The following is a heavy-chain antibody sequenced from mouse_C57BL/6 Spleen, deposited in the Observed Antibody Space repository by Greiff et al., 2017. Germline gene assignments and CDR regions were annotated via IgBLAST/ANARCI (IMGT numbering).Heavy chain of an antibody. V-gene: IGHV1-62-2*01. CDR2: FYPGSGSI. CDR3: ARHEEGLLPFFDY. CDR1: GYTFTEYT. Sequence: VKVVESGAELVKPGASVKLSCKASGYTFTEYTIHWVKQRSGQGLEWIGWFYPGSGSIKYNEKFKDKATLTADKSSSTVYMELSRLTSEDSAVYYCARHEEGLLPFFDYWGQGTTLTVSS. J-gene: IGHJ2*01. D-gene: IGHD2-3*01.